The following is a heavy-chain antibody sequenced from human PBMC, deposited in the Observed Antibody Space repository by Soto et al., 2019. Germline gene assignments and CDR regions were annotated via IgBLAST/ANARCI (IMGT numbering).Heavy chain of an antibody. D-gene: IGHD3-22*01. CDR1: GGSISSYY. Sequence: SETLSLTCTVSGGSISSYYRSWIRQPPGKGLEWIGYIYYSGSTNYNPSLKSRVTISVDTSKNQFSLKLSSVTAADTAVYYCARGRGAPRAYYYDSSGYYYFDYWGQGTLVTVSS. J-gene: IGHJ4*02. V-gene: IGHV4-59*01. CDR2: IYYSGST. CDR3: ARGRGAPRAYYYDSSGYYYFDY.